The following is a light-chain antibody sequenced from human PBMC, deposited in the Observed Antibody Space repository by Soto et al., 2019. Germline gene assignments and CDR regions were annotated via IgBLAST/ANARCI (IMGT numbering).Light chain of an antibody. CDR2: KNN. CDR1: SSNIGSNY. CDR3: AAWDDSLSGVV. J-gene: IGLJ2*01. Sequence: QSVLTQPPSASGTPGQRVTISCSGSSSNIGSNYVYWYQQLPGAAPKLLMYKNNKRPSGVPDRFFGSKSGTSASLAISGLRSEDEADYYCAAWDDSLSGVVFGGGTKVTVL. V-gene: IGLV1-47*01.